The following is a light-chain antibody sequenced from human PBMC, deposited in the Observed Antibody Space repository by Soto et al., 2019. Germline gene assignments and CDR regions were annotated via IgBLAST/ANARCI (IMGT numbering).Light chain of an antibody. CDR2: DAS. J-gene: IGKJ4*01. Sequence: EIVLTQSPATLSLSPGERATLSCRASQSVSSYLAWYQQKPGQAPRLLIYDASNRATGIPARFSGSGSGTDFTLTISSLEPEAFAVYYCQQRSNWRALTFGGGTQVEIK. V-gene: IGKV3-11*01. CDR1: QSVSSY. CDR3: QQRSNWRALT.